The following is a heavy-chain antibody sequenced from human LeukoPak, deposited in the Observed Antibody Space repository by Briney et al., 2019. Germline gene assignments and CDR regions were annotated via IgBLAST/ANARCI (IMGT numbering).Heavy chain of an antibody. CDR2: IYYSGST. CDR3: ARTYLGYCSSTSCSNDY. V-gene: IGHV4-59*01. J-gene: IGHJ4*02. CDR1: GGSISSYY. Sequence: SETLSLTCTVSGGSISSYYWSWIRQPPGKGLEWIGYIYYSGSTNYNPSLKSRVTISVDTSKNQFSLKLSSVTAADTAVYYCARTYLGYCSSTSCSNDYWGQGTLVTVSS. D-gene: IGHD2-2*01.